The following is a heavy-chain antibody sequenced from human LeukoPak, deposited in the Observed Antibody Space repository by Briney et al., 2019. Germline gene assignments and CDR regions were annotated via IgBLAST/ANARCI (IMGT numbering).Heavy chain of an antibody. V-gene: IGHV4-4*07. CDR1: GGSISSYY. CDR2: IYTSGST. D-gene: IGHD5-18*01. Sequence: SETLSLTCTVSGGSISSYYWSWIRQPAGKGLEWIGRIYTSGSTNYNPSLKSRVTMSVDTSKNQFSLKLSSVTAADTAVYYCARGIKDIQPWLRERDARYYFDYWGQGTLVTVSS. J-gene: IGHJ4*02. CDR3: ARGIKDIQPWLRERDARYYFDY.